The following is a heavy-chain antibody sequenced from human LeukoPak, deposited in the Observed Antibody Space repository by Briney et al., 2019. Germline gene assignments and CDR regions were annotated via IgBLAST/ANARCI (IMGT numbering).Heavy chain of an antibody. J-gene: IGHJ4*02. CDR1: GYTFTSYG. D-gene: IGHD3-22*01. V-gene: IGHV1-18*01. CDR2: ISAYNGNT. Sequence: ASVKVSCKASGYTFTSYGISWVRQAPGQGLEWMGWISAYNGNTNYAQKLQGRVTMTTDISTSTAYMELRSLRSDDTAVYYCARDHGGGVDSSGPWPGYWGQGTLVTVSS. CDR3: ARDHGGGVDSSGPWPGY.